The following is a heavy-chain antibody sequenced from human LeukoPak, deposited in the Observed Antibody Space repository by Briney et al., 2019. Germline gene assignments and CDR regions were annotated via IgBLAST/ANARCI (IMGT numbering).Heavy chain of an antibody. Sequence: SETLSLTCTVSGGSISSSSYYWGWIRQPPGKGLEWIGSIDYSGGTYFSPSLRSRVTLSVDTSKNQFSLNLISVTAADTAVYYCARGHSITIFGVVMYTWFDPWGQGTPVSVSS. CDR1: GGSISSSSYY. D-gene: IGHD3-3*01. CDR2: IDYSGGT. V-gene: IGHV4-39*07. J-gene: IGHJ5*02. CDR3: ARGHSITIFGVVMYTWFDP.